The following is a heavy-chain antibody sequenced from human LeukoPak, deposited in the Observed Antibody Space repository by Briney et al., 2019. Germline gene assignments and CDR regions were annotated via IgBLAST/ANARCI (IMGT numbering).Heavy chain of an antibody. V-gene: IGHV3-33*01. J-gene: IGHJ4*02. D-gene: IGHD4-17*01. CDR1: GFSFTTYG. CDR3: ARPLWDYVEIDF. CDR2: IWNDGTTK. Sequence: GRSLRLSCAASGFSFTTYGMHWVRQAPGKGLEWVAVIWNDGTTKSYADSVRGRVTISRDTSTNTLYLQMNSLRADDTAIYCCARPLWDYVEIDFWGQGALVTVSS.